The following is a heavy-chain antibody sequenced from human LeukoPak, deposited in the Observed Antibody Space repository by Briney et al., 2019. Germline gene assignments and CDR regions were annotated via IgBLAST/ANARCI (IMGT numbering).Heavy chain of an antibody. CDR1: GYTFTSYY. CDR3: ARGRCSSTSCRIDY. J-gene: IGHJ4*02. D-gene: IGHD2-2*01. V-gene: IGHV1-2*02. Sequence: ASVKVSCKASGYTFTSYYMHWVRQAPGQGLEWMGWINPNSGGTNYAQKFQGRVTMTRDTSISTAYMELSRLRSDDTAVYYCARGRCSSTSCRIDYWGQGTLVTVSS. CDR2: INPNSGGT.